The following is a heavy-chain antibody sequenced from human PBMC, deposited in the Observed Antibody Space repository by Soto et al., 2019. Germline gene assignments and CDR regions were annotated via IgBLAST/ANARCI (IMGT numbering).Heavy chain of an antibody. CDR1: GYTFTGYY. J-gene: IGHJ6*02. V-gene: IGHV1-2*04. CDR3: AIGKAGQVAGTTSYYYGMDV. Sequence: QVQLVQSGAEVKKPGASVKVSCKASGYTFTGYYMHWVRQAPGQGLEWMGWINPNRGGTNYAQKFQGWVTMTRDTSIITAYMELSRLRSDDTAVYYCAIGKAGQVAGTTSYYYGMDVWGQVPTVTVSS. CDR2: INPNRGGT. D-gene: IGHD6-19*01.